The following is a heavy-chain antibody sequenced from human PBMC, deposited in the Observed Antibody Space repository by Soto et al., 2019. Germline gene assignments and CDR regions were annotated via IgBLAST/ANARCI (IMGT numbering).Heavy chain of an antibody. CDR2: ISYDGSNK. V-gene: IGHV3-30*03. Sequence: TGGSLRLSCAASGFTFSSYGMHWVRQAPGKGLEWVAVISYDGSNKYYADSVKGRFTISRDNSKNTLYLQMNSLRAEDTAVYYCASRGYSYGYDYWGQGTLVTVSS. D-gene: IGHD5-18*01. J-gene: IGHJ4*02. CDR1: GFTFSSYG. CDR3: ASRGYSYGYDY.